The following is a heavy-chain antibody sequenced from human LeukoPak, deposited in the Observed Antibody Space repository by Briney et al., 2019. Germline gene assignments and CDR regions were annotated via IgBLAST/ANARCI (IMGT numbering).Heavy chain of an antibody. V-gene: IGHV3-7*01. D-gene: IGHD3-22*01. CDR3: ARERPLAHYYDSSGYLYYFDY. Sequence: GGSLRLSCAASGFTFSSYWMSWVRQAPGKGLEWVANIKQDGSEKYYVDSVKGRFTISRDNAKNSLYLQMNSLRAEDTAVYYCARERPLAHYYDSSGYLYYFDYWGQGTLVTVSS. J-gene: IGHJ4*02. CDR1: GFTFSSYW. CDR2: IKQDGSEK.